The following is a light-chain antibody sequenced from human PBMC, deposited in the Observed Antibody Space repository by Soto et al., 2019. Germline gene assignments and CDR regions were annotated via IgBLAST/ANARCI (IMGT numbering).Light chain of an antibody. CDR1: QSISTY. CDR2: AAS. Sequence: DIQMTQSPSSLSASVGDRVTITCRASQSISTYLNWYQQKPGKAPKLLIYAASSLQSGVPSRFSGRGSWTDFTLTISSLQPDDFATYYCQQSYSTPRNTFGQGTRPE. CDR3: QQSYSTPRNT. V-gene: IGKV1-39*01. J-gene: IGKJ5*01.